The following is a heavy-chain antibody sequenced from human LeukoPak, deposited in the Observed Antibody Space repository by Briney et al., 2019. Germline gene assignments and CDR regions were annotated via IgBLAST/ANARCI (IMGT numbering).Heavy chain of an antibody. J-gene: IGHJ5*02. CDR2: INPSGGST. CDR3: ATTVTTANWFDP. D-gene: IGHD4-17*01. V-gene: IGHV1-46*01. Sequence: ASVKVSCKASGYTFTSYYMHWVRQAPGQGLEWMGIINPSGGSTSYAQKFQGRVTVTRDTSTSTVYMELSSLRSEDTAVYYCATTVTTANWFDPWGQGTLVTVSS. CDR1: GYTFTSYY.